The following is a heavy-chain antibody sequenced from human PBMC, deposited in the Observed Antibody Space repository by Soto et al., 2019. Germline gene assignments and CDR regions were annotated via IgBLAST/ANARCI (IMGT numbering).Heavy chain of an antibody. J-gene: IGHJ5*02. Sequence: QVQLVQSGAEVKKPGSSVKVSCKASGGTFSSYTISWVRQAPGQGLEWMGRIIPILGIANYAQKFQGRVTITAEKSTSTAYMELSSLRSEDTAVYYCARDLGYCSSTSCTVRFDPWGQGTLVTVAS. CDR3: ARDLGYCSSTSCTVRFDP. CDR2: IIPILGIA. CDR1: GGTFSSYT. V-gene: IGHV1-69*08. D-gene: IGHD2-2*01.